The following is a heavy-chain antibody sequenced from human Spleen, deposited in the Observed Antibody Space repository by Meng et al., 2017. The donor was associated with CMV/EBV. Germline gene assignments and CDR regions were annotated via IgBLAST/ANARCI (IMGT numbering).Heavy chain of an antibody. CDR1: GYSFTSYW. Sequence: GGSLRLSCKGSGYSFTSYWIGWVRQMPGKGLEWVTVISYDGISKYYIDSVKGRFTISRDNSKNTLYLQMNSLRPEDTAVYYCARDRVTVGATVIDYWGQGTLVTVSS. J-gene: IGHJ4*02. D-gene: IGHD1-26*01. V-gene: IGHV3-30*03. CDR3: ARDRVTVGATVIDY. CDR2: ISYDGISK.